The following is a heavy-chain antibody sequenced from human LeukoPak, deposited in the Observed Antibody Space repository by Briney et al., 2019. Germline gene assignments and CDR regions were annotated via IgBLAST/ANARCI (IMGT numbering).Heavy chain of an antibody. J-gene: IGHJ5*02. D-gene: IGHD3-10*01. CDR2: IYPGDSDT. Sequence: GESLKISGKGSGYSFTSYWIGWVGQMPGKGLEWMGIIYPGDSDTRYSPSFQGQVTISADKSISTAYLQWSSLKASDTAMYYCARQELLWFGGLNWFDPWGQGTLVTVSS. V-gene: IGHV5-51*01. CDR3: ARQELLWFGGLNWFDP. CDR1: GYSFTSYW.